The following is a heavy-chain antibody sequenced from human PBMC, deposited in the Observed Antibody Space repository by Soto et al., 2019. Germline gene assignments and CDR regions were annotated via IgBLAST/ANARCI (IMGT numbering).Heavy chain of an antibody. Sequence: GASVKVSCKASGYTFTSYDINWVRQATGQGLEWMGGMSPNSGNTGYAQKFQGRVTMTRNTSISTAYMELSSLRSDDTAVYYCARNLEAAAAQFWGQGTLVTVSS. J-gene: IGHJ4*02. CDR3: ARNLEAAAAQF. V-gene: IGHV1-8*01. CDR2: MSPNSGNT. CDR1: GYTFTSYD. D-gene: IGHD6-13*01.